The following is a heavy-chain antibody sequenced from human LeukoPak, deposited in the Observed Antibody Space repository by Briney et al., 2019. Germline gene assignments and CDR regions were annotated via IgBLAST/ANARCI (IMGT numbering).Heavy chain of an antibody. Sequence: ASVKVSCKASGYTFTSYGISWVRQAPGQGLEWMGWISAYNGNTNYAQKLRGRVTMTTDTSTSTAYMELRSLRSDDTAVYYCARESYGDYEEYYYGMDVWGQGTTVTVSS. V-gene: IGHV1-18*01. CDR2: ISAYNGNT. J-gene: IGHJ6*02. CDR1: GYTFTSYG. D-gene: IGHD4-17*01. CDR3: ARESYGDYEEYYYGMDV.